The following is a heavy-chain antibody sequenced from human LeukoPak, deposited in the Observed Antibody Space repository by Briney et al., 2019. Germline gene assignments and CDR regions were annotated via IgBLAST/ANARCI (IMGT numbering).Heavy chain of an antibody. CDR1: GFTFSSYG. V-gene: IGHV3-30*03. Sequence: GRSLRLSCAASGFTFSSYGMHWVRQAPGKGLEWVAVISYDGSNKYYADSVKGRFTISRDNSKNTLYLQMNSLRAEDTAVYYCAREGSQGAFDIWGQGTMVTVSS. CDR3: AREGSQGAFDI. CDR2: ISYDGSNK. J-gene: IGHJ3*02.